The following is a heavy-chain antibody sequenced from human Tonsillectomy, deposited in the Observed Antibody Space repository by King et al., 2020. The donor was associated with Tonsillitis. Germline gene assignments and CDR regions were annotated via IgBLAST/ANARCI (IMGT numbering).Heavy chain of an antibody. CDR3: ARGVLSTSWGMDV. D-gene: IGHD2-2*01. CDR2: ISYSSGYI. J-gene: IGHJ6*02. CDR1: GFTFSSYN. V-gene: IGHV3-21*01. Sequence: QLVQSGGGVVKPGGSLRLSCAASGFTFSSYNMNWVRQAPGKGLEWVSSISYSSGYIYYAESVKGRFTISRDNAKNSLYLQMNSLRAEDTAVYYCARGVLSTSWGMDVWGQGTTVTVSS.